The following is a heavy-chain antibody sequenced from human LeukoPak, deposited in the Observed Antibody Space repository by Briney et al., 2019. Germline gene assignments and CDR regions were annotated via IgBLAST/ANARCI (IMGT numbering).Heavy chain of an antibody. CDR2: IYYSGST. CDR3: ARELSGYGASDY. D-gene: IGHD3-22*01. V-gene: IGHV4-31*03. Sequence: SETLSLTCSVSGGSISSGDYYWSWIRQHPGKGLEWIGYIYYSGSTYYNPSLKSRVTISADTSKNQFSLKLSSVTAADTAVYYCARELSGYGASDYWGQGTLVTVSS. J-gene: IGHJ4*02. CDR1: GGSISSGDYY.